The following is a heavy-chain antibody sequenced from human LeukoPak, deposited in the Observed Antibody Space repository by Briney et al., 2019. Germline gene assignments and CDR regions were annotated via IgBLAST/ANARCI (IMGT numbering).Heavy chain of an antibody. CDR2: INPSGGST. CDR1: GYTFINYY. Sequence: ASVKVSCKASGYTFINYYMHWVRQAPGQGLEWMGIINPSGGSTSYAQKFQGRVTMTRDTSTSTVYMELSSLRSDDTAVYCCARVSLPYSSSWSPGDYWGQGTLVTVSS. D-gene: IGHD6-13*01. V-gene: IGHV1-46*01. CDR3: ARVSLPYSSSWSPGDY. J-gene: IGHJ4*02.